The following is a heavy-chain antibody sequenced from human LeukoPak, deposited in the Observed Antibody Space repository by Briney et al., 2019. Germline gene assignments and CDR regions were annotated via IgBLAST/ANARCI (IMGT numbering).Heavy chain of an antibody. CDR1: GGSISSYY. D-gene: IGHD6-13*01. CDR2: IYYSGST. Sequence: NPSETLSLTCTVSGGSISSYYWSWIRQPPGKGLEWIGYIYYSGSTNYNPSLKSRVTISVDTSKNQFSLKLSSVTAADTAVYYCARQEGRIAAGYDAFDIWGQGTMVTVSS. CDR3: ARQEGRIAAGYDAFDI. V-gene: IGHV4-59*08. J-gene: IGHJ3*02.